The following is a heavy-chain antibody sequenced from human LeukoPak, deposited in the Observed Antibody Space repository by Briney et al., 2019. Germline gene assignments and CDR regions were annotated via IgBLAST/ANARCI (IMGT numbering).Heavy chain of an antibody. D-gene: IGHD2-15*01. J-gene: IGHJ5*02. CDR1: GGTFSSYA. V-gene: IGHV1-69*13. CDR3: ARGVCSGGSCYSRYNWFDP. Sequence: SVKVSCKASGGTFSSYAISWVRQAPGQGLEWMGGIIPIFGTANYAQKFQGRVTITADESTSTAYMELSSLRSEDTAVYYCARGVCSGGSCYSRYNWFDPWGQGTLVTVS. CDR2: IIPIFGTA.